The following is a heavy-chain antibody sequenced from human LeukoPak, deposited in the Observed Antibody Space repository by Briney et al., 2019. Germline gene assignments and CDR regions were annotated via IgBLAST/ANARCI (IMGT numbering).Heavy chain of an antibody. J-gene: IGHJ4*02. V-gene: IGHV4-59*01. CDR3: ARQTTVTREFDY. Sequence: SETLSLTCTVSGDSISSYYWSWIRQPPGKGLEWIGYLYYRGATNYNPSPTSRVTISVDTSKNQFSLKLTSVTAADTAVYYCARQTTVTREFDYWGQGTLVAVSS. D-gene: IGHD4-17*01. CDR1: GDSISSYY. CDR2: LYYRGAT.